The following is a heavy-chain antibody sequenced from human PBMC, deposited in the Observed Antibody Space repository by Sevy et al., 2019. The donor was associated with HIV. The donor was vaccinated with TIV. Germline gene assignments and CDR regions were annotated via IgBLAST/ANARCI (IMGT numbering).Heavy chain of an antibody. Sequence: SETLSLTCTVSGGSISNYFWSWIRQPPGKGLEWIGYIYYSGSTNYNPSLKSRVTISVDTSKNQFSLKLSSVTAADTAVYYCARGSSGWYWYFDLWGRGTLVTVSS. CDR1: GGSISNYF. V-gene: IGHV4-59*12. CDR2: IYYSGST. CDR3: ARGSSGWYWYFDL. J-gene: IGHJ2*01. D-gene: IGHD6-19*01.